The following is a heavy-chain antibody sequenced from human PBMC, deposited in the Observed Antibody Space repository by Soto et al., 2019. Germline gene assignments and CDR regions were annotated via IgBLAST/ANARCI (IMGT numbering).Heavy chain of an antibody. J-gene: IGHJ6*02. V-gene: IGHV4-39*01. Sequence: PSETLSLTCTVSGGSISSSSYYWGWIRQPPGKGLEWIGSIYYSGSTYYNPSLKSRVTISVDTSKNQFSLKLSSVTAADTAVYYCARQPVSGYSSGWYYYYYGMDVWGQGTTVTVSS. CDR2: IYYSGST. D-gene: IGHD6-19*01. CDR3: ARQPVSGYSSGWYYYYYGMDV. CDR1: GGSISSSSYY.